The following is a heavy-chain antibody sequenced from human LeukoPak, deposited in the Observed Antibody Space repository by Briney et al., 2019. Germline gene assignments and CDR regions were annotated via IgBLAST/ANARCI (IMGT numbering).Heavy chain of an antibody. CDR3: ARVPYDSSGYYYGMDV. CDR2: IYTSGST. J-gene: IGHJ6*02. V-gene: IGHV4-61*02. Sequence: PSQTLSLTCTVSGGSISSGSYYWSWIRQPAGKGLEWIGRIYTSGSTNYNPSLKSRVTISVDTSKNQFSLKLSPVTAADTAVYYCARVPYDSSGYYYGMDVWGQGTTVTVSS. CDR1: GGSISSGSYY. D-gene: IGHD3-22*01.